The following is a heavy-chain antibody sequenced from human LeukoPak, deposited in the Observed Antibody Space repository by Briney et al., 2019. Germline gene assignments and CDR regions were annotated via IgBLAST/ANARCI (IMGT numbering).Heavy chain of an antibody. Sequence: GGSLRLSRAASGFTFSSYAMSWVRQAPGKGLEWVSAISGSGDSTYYGDSVKGRFTISRDNSKNTLYLQMNSLRAEDTAVYYCAKTRPLDSSSWSHGDYWGQGTLVTVSS. V-gene: IGHV3-23*01. CDR1: GFTFSSYA. CDR2: ISGSGDST. CDR3: AKTRPLDSSSWSHGDY. J-gene: IGHJ4*02. D-gene: IGHD6-13*01.